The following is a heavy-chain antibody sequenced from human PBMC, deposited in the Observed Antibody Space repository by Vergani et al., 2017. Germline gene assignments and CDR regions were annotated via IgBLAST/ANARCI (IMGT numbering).Heavy chain of an antibody. D-gene: IGHD3-22*01. J-gene: IGHJ4*02. Sequence: EVQLVQSGAEVKKPGESLNISRQISGYSFTNYWIGWVRQMPGKGLEWMGIIHPADSDTRYSPSFPGQVTISVDKSISTAYLQRSSLRASDSAMYYCARLYGRDSSGSKYFDYWGQGTLVTVSS. V-gene: IGHV5-51*01. CDR3: ARLYGRDSSGSKYFDY. CDR1: GYSFTNYW. CDR2: IHPADSDT.